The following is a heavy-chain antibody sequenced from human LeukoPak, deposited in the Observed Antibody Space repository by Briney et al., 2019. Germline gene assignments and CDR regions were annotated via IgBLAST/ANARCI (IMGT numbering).Heavy chain of an antibody. CDR2: IWYDGSNK. CDR3: AGERSRYSPSDY. D-gene: IGHD3-16*02. V-gene: IGHV3-33*01. CDR1: GFTFSSYG. Sequence: PGRSLRLSCAASGFTFSSYGMHWVRQAPGKGLEWVAVIWYDGSNKYYADSVKGRFTISRDNSKNTLYLQMNSLRAEDTAVYYCAGERSRYSPSDYWGQGTLVTVSS. J-gene: IGHJ4*02.